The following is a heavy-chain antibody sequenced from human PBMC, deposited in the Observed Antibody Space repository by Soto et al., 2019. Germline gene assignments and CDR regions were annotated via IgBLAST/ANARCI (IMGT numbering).Heavy chain of an antibody. CDR1: GFTFNRYW. CDR3: AKDRNYYDSSGYDY. J-gene: IGHJ4*02. D-gene: IGHD3-22*01. V-gene: IGHV3-23*01. Sequence: PGGSLRLSCAASGFTFNRYWMSWVRQAPGKGLEWVSTIIGSGGSTYYADSVKGRFSVSRDKSKNTLYLQMNSLRAEDTAVYYCAKDRNYYDSSGYDYWGQGTLVTVSS. CDR2: IIGSGGST.